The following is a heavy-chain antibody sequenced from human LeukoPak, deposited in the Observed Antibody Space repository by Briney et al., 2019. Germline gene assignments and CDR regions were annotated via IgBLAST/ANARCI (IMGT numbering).Heavy chain of an antibody. CDR2: IGDSGATT. J-gene: IGHJ4*02. CDR1: GFTLSSYA. V-gene: IGHV3-23*01. D-gene: IGHD6-13*01. CDR3: ARVTESSLPDY. Sequence: GGSLRLSCAASGFTLSSYAMTWVRQAPGKGLEWVSDIGDSGATTYYADSVKGRFTISRDNSKNTLYLQMSSLRAEDTAVYFCARVTESSLPDYWGQGTLVTVSS.